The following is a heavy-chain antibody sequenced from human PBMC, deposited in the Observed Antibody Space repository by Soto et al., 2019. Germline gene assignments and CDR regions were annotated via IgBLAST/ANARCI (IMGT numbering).Heavy chain of an antibody. V-gene: IGHV1-18*01. D-gene: IGHD3-3*01. CDR1: GYTFTSYG. CDR2: ISAYNGNT. Sequence: ASVKVSCKASGYTFTSYGISWVRQAPGQGLEWMGWISAYNGNTNYAQKLQGRVTMTTDTSTSTAYMELRSLRSDDTAVYYCARVSGLFGVVTNWFDPWGQGIRVTVSS. J-gene: IGHJ5*02. CDR3: ARVSGLFGVVTNWFDP.